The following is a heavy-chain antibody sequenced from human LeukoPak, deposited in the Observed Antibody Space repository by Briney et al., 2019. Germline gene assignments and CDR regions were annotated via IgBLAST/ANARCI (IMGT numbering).Heavy chain of an antibody. V-gene: IGHV5-51*01. CDR3: ARRVVNNRNWYFNL. D-gene: IGHD4-23*01. CDR1: GYSFTRNW. Sequence: GESLKISCKGSGYSFTRNWIGWVRQMPGKGREWMGSIYPGDSDTRYSPSFQGQVTISVDKSINTAYLQWSSLKASDTAMYYCARRVVNNRNWYFNLWGRGTLVTVSS. CDR2: IYPGDSDT. J-gene: IGHJ2*01.